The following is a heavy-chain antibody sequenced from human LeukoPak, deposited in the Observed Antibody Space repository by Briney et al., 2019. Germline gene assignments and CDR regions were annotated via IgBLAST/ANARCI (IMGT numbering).Heavy chain of an antibody. CDR3: ARGPHYPLDY. J-gene: IGHJ4*02. Sequence: SSETLSLTCTVSGDSISNYYWSCIRQPPGKGLDWIGYIYYSGSTNYNPSLKSRVTISVDTSKNQFSLKLSSVTAADTAVYYCARGPHYPLDYWGQGILVTVSS. V-gene: IGHV4-59*01. CDR1: GDSISNYY. D-gene: IGHD1-26*01. CDR2: IYYSGST.